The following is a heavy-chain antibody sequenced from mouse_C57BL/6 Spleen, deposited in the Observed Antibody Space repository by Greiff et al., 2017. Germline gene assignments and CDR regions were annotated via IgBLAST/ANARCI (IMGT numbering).Heavy chain of an antibody. Sequence: QVQLQQSGAELVKPGASVTISCKASGYAFSSYWMHWVQQRPGKGLEWIGQIYPGDGDTNYNGKFKGKATLTADKSSSTAYMQLSSLTSEDSAVYFCARQLITTVVAPFAYWGQGTLVTVSA. CDR3: ARQLITTVVAPFAY. V-gene: IGHV1-80*01. J-gene: IGHJ3*01. CDR2: IYPGDGDT. D-gene: IGHD1-1*01. CDR1: GYAFSSYW.